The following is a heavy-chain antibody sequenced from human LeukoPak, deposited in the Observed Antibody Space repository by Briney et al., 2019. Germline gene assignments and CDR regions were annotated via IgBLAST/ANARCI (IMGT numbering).Heavy chain of an antibody. CDR2: ISGSGGST. CDR1: GFTFSSYA. CDR3: AKGRVFGVTTFDY. J-gene: IGHJ4*02. V-gene: IGHV3-23*01. Sequence: GGSLRLSCAASGFTFSSYAMRWVRQAPGKGLEWVSAISGSGGSTYYADSVKGRFTISRDNSKNTLYLQMNSLRAEDTAVYYCAKGRVFGVTTFDYWGQGTLVTVSS. D-gene: IGHD3-3*01.